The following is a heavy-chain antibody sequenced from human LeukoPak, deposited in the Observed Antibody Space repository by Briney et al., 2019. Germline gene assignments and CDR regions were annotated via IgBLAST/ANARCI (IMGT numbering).Heavy chain of an antibody. V-gene: IGHV3-74*01. CDR2: INSDGSST. J-gene: IGHJ4*02. Sequence: GGSLRLSCAASGFTFSSYWMHWVRQAPGKGLVWVSRINSDGSSTSYADSVKGRFTISRDNAKNTLYLQMNSLRAEDTAVYYCARGSIPPCYDSSGYPSNWGQGTLVTVSS. CDR3: ARGSIPPCYDSSGYPSN. D-gene: IGHD3-22*01. CDR1: GFTFSSYW.